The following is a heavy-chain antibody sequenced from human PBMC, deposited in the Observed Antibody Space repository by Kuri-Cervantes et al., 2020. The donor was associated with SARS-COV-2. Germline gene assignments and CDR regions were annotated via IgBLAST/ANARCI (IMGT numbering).Heavy chain of an antibody. CDR2: ISYDGSNK. CDR1: GFTFSSYG. J-gene: IGHJ4*02. CDR3: AKVGVSGYRLSAFDY. V-gene: IGHV3-30*18. Sequence: GESLKISCAASGFTFSSYGMHWVRQAPGKGLEWVAVISYDGSNKYYADSVKGRFTISRDNSKNTLYLQMNSLRAEDTAVYYCAKVGVSGYRLSAFDYWGQGTLVTVSS. D-gene: IGHD5-18*01.